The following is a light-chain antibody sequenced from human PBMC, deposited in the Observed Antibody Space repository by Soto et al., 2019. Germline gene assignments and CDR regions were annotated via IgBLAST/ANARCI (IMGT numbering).Light chain of an antibody. J-gene: IGKJ2*01. CDR1: QSINKW. CDR3: QQSDSTPYT. V-gene: IGKV1-5*01. Sequence: IQMTQSPSTLSASVGDRVTITCRASQSINKWVAWFQQKSGRAPKLLIYDAATLRSGVPSRFSGTGSGTDFSLTISSLQPEDFATYYCQQSDSTPYTFGQGTKVEI. CDR2: DAA.